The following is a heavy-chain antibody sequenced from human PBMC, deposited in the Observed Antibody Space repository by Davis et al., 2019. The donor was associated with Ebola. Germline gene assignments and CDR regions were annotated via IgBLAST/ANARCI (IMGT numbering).Heavy chain of an antibody. D-gene: IGHD3-10*01. Sequence: GSLRLSCTVSGGSISSYYWSWIRQPPGKGLEWIGYMYYSGTTNYNPSLKGRATMSLDTSKNQFSLKLTSVTAADTALYYCARRKYYYRSGTYSNWFDPWGQGTLVTVSS. CDR3: ARRKYYYRSGTYSNWFDP. CDR2: MYYSGTT. J-gene: IGHJ5*02. V-gene: IGHV4-59*01. CDR1: GGSISSYY.